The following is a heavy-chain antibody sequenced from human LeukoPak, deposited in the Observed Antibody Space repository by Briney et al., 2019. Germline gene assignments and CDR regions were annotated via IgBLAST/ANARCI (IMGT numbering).Heavy chain of an antibody. Sequence: SETLSLTCTVSGGSISSHYWSWIRQPAGKGLEWIGRIYTSGSTNYNPSLKSRVTMSVDTSKNQFSLKLSSVTAADTAVYYCARDTPYYYGSGIQRWFDPWGQGTLVTVSS. D-gene: IGHD3-10*01. J-gene: IGHJ5*02. CDR1: GGSISSHY. CDR3: ARDTPYYYGSGIQRWFDP. V-gene: IGHV4-4*07. CDR2: IYTSGST.